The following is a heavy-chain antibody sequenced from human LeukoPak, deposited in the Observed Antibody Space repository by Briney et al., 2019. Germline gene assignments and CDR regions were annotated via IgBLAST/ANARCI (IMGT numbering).Heavy chain of an antibody. V-gene: IGHV3-33*01. D-gene: IGHD3-16*01. Sequence: GGSLRLSCAASGFTFSSYGMHWVRQAPGEGLESVAVIWYDGSNKYYADSVKGRFTISRDNSRNTLYLQMNSLRAEDTAVYYCARDSNSLGLFDYWGQGTLVTVSS. CDR3: ARDSNSLGLFDY. CDR2: IWYDGSNK. CDR1: GFTFSSYG. J-gene: IGHJ4*02.